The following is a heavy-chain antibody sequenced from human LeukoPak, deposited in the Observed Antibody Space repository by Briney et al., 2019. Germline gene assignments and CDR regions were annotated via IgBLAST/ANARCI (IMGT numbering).Heavy chain of an antibody. CDR2: ISGDNRDT. V-gene: IGHV1-18*01. Sequence: ASVNVSCKASGYSFRNYGLTWVRQVPGQGLEWMGWISGDNRDTDSAEKFQGRLTMTTDTSTSTAYMDLRSLRSDDTGIYYCARLIRAAALIDYWGQGTLVTVSS. CDR1: GYSFRNYG. J-gene: IGHJ4*02. D-gene: IGHD6-13*01. CDR3: ARLIRAAALIDY.